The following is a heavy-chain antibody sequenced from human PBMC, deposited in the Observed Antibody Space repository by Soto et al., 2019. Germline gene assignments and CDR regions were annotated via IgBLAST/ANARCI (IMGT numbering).Heavy chain of an antibody. D-gene: IGHD3-10*01. CDR3: AREGPMVRGVMGFDY. J-gene: IGHJ4*02. V-gene: IGHV1-69*02. CDR1: GGTFSSYT. CDR2: IIPILGIA. Sequence: QVQLVQSGAEVKKPGSSVKVSCKASGGTFSSYTISWVRQAPGQGLEWMGRIIPILGIANYAQKFQGRVTITADKSTXXXXXXLXXXXXXXXXXYXXAREGPMVRGVMGFDYWGQGTLVTVSS.